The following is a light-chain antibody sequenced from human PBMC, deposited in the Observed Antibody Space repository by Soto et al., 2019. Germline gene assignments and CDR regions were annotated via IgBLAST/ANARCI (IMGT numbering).Light chain of an antibody. CDR1: SSNIGAGYD. CDR3: QSYDSSLSVVV. V-gene: IGLV1-40*01. CDR2: GDT. Sequence: QSVLTQPPSVSGAPGQRVIISCSGSSSNIGAGYDVKLYQQLPGTAPKLLIYGDTNRPSGVPDRFSGSKSGTSASLAITGRQTEDEADYYCQSYDSSLSVVVFGGGTKLTVL. J-gene: IGLJ2*01.